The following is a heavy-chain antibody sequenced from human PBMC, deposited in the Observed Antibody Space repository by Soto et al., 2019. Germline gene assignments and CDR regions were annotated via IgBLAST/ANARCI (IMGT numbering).Heavy chain of an antibody. CDR3: AKDDSAWFGELSPALRGYGMDV. CDR2: IIPIFGTA. D-gene: IGHD3-10*01. CDR1: GGTFSSYA. Sequence: GASVKVSCKASGGTFSSYAISWVRQAPGQGLEWMGGIIPIFGTANYAQKFQGRVTITADESKNTLYLQMNSLRAEDTAVYYCAKDDSAWFGELSPALRGYGMDVWGQGTTVTVSS. J-gene: IGHJ6*02. V-gene: IGHV1-69*13.